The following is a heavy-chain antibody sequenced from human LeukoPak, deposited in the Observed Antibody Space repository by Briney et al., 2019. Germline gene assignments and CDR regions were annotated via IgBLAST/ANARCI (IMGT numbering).Heavy chain of an antibody. Sequence: ASVTVSCKASGYTFTSYAMNWVRQAPGQGLEWMGWINTNTGNPTYALGFTGRFVFSSDTSVSTAYLQISSLKAEDTAVYYCASPPASGSGSYNDAFDIWGQGTMVTVSS. CDR1: GYTFTSYA. V-gene: IGHV7-4-1*02. D-gene: IGHD3-10*01. CDR3: ASPPASGSGSYNDAFDI. J-gene: IGHJ3*02. CDR2: INTNTGNP.